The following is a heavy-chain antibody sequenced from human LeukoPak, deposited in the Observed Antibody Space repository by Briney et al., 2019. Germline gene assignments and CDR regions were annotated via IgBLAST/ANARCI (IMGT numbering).Heavy chain of an antibody. Sequence: SETLSFNGSVSRASFNSDDQYWHSIRQSLGKSLECIGSIHLSGMLYNNPSLDSRVTMSRDTSKNQFSLKLNSVTAADTAVYFCSRGQDSRKLGYWGQGILVTGSS. J-gene: IGHJ4*02. CDR3: SRGQDSRKLGY. CDR2: IHLSGML. CDR1: RASFNSDDQY. D-gene: IGHD3-22*01. V-gene: IGHV4-31*03.